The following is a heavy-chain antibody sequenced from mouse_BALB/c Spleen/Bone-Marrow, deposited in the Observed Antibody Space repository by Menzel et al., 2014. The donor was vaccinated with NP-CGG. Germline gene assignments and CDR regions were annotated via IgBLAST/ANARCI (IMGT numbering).Heavy chain of an antibody. Sequence: VQQQPSGAALVKPGASVKLSCTASGFNIKDTYMHWVKQRPEQGLEWIGRFDPANGNTKYDPKFQGKATITADTSSNTAYLQLSSLTSEDTAVYYCASYYYGSSAFAYWGQGILVTVYA. D-gene: IGHD1-1*01. J-gene: IGHJ3*01. CDR3: ASYYYGSSAFAY. CDR2: FDPANGNT. V-gene: IGHV14-3*02. CDR1: GFNIKDTY.